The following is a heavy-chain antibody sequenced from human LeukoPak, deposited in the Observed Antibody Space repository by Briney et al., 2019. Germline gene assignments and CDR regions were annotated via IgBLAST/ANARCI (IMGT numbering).Heavy chain of an antibody. CDR1: GFTFSSYA. V-gene: IGHV3-30*01. Sequence: GGSLRLSCAASGFTFSSYAMHWVRQAPGKGLEWVAVISYDGSNKYYADSVKGRFTISRDNSKNTLYLQMNSLRAEDPAVYYCATARIVVVNSYFQHWGQGTLVTVSS. CDR2: ISYDGSNK. CDR3: ATARIVVVNSYFQH. J-gene: IGHJ1*01. D-gene: IGHD3-22*01.